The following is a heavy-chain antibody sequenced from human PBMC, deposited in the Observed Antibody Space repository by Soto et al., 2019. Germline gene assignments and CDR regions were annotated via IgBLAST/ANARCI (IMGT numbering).Heavy chain of an antibody. CDR2: INPNSGGT. CDR1: GYTFAGYY. D-gene: IGHD2-15*01. V-gene: IGHV1-2*04. J-gene: IGHJ6*02. Sequence: ASVKVSCRASGYTFAGYYMHWVRQAPGQGLEWMGWINPNSGGTSYAQKFQGWATMTRDTSISTAYMELSRLRSDDTAVYYCARTYGGRDYYGMDVWGQGTTVTVSS. CDR3: ARTYGGRDYYGMDV.